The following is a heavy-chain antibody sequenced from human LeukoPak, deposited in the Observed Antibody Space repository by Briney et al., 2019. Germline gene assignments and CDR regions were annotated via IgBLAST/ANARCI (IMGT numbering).Heavy chain of an antibody. Sequence: SQTLSLTCTVSGGSISSGDYYWSWIRQHPGKGLEWIGYIYYSGSTYYNPSLKSRVTISIDTSKNQFSLKLSSVTAADTAVYYCAGADCSGGSCYSFDYRGQGTLVTVSS. V-gene: IGHV4-31*03. J-gene: IGHJ4*02. CDR2: IYYSGST. D-gene: IGHD2-15*01. CDR1: GGSISSGDYY. CDR3: AGADCSGGSCYSFDY.